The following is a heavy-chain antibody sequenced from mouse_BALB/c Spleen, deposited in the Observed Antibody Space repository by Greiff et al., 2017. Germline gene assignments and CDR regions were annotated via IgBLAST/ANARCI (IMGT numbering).Heavy chain of an antibody. J-gene: IGHJ4*01. CDR2: IYPGNSDT. V-gene: IGHV1-5*01. Sequence: EVMLVESGTVLARPGASVKMSCKASGYTFTSYWMHWVKQRPGQGLEWIGAIYPGNSDTSYNQKFKGKAKLTAVTSTSTAYMELSSLTNEDSAVYYCTRATGRGAMDYWGQGTSVTVSS. CDR1: GYTFTSYW. CDR3: TRATGRGAMDY. D-gene: IGHD3-1*01.